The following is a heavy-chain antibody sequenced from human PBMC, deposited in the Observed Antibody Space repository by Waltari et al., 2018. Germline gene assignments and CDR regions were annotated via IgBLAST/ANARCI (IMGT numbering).Heavy chain of an antibody. J-gene: IGHJ3*02. CDR1: GFTFSSYA. V-gene: IGHV3-23*01. CDR3: AKDAYYYDSSGYVDAFDI. D-gene: IGHD3-22*01. CDR2: ISGSGGST. Sequence: EVQLLESGGGLVQPGGSLRLSCAASGFTFSSYAMSWVRQAPGKGLEWVSAISGSGGSTYYAESVKGRFTISRDNSKNTLYLQMNSLRVEDTAVYYCAKDAYYYDSSGYVDAFDIWGQGTMVTVSS.